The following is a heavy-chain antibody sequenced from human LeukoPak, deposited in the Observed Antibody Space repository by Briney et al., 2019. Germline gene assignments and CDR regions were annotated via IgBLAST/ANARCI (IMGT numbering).Heavy chain of an antibody. V-gene: IGHV3-30*02. CDR2: IRNDGSNK. J-gene: IGHJ6*03. D-gene: IGHD3-10*01. CDR3: AKGPHYYGSGSYSLRQNYYMDV. CDR1: GFTFSSYG. Sequence: GGSLRLSCAASGFTFSSYGMHWVRQAPGKGLEWVAFIRNDGSNKYYADSVKGRFTISRDNSKNTLYLQMNSLRPEDTAVYYCAKGPHYYGSGSYSLRQNYYMDVWGKGTTVTVSS.